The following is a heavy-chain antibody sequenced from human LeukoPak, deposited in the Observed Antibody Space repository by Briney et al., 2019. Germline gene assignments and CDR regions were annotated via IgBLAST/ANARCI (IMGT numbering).Heavy chain of an antibody. CDR1: GYTFTGYY. CDR3: AREWSGSGYYPSNWFDP. Sequence: ASVKVSCKASGYTFTGYYMHWVRQAPGQGLERMGWINPNSGGTNYAQKFQGRVTMARDTSISTAYMELSRLRSDDTAVYYCAREWSGSGYYPSNWFDPWGQGTLVTVSS. CDR2: INPNSGGT. J-gene: IGHJ5*02. D-gene: IGHD3-22*01. V-gene: IGHV1-2*02.